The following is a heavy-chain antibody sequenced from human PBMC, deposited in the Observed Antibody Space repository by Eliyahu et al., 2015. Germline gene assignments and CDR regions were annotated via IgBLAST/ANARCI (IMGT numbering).Heavy chain of an antibody. CDR1: GFXFSXYA. Sequence: EVQLVESGGGLVQPGGSLRLSCAASGFXFSXYAMSWVRQAPGKGLEWVSAISGSGGSTYYADSVKGRFTISRDNSKNTLYLQMNSLRAEDTAVYYCAKDFTAMVPVGRLFDYWGQGTLVTVSS. J-gene: IGHJ4*02. CDR2: ISGSGGST. CDR3: AKDFTAMVPVGRLFDY. V-gene: IGHV3-23*04. D-gene: IGHD5-18*01.